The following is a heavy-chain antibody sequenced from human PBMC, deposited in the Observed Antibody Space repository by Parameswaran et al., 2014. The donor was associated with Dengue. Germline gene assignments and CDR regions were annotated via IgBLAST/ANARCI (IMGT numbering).Heavy chain of an antibody. Sequence: VRQAPGKGLEWVSYISSSSSTIYYADSVKGRFTISRDNAKNSLYLQMNSLRDEDTAVYYCARDPSGYYYYYGMDVWGQGTTVTVSS. J-gene: IGHJ6*02. CDR3: ARDPSGYYYYYGMDV. D-gene: IGHD3-10*01. V-gene: IGHV3-48*02. CDR2: ISSSSSTI.